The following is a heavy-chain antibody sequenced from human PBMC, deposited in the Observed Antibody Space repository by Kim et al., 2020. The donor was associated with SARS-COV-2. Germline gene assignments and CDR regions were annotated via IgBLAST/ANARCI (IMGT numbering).Heavy chain of an antibody. CDR3: ARDESPHSSGWSFAGASSPTTYYYYGMDV. Sequence: GGSLRLSCAASGFTFSSYSMNWVRQAPGKGLEWVSYISSSSSTIYYADSVKGRFTISRDNAKNSLYLQMNSLRDEDTAVYYCARDESPHSSGWSFAGASSPTTYYYYGMDVWGQGTTVTVSS. CDR2: ISSSSSTI. CDR1: GFTFSSYS. D-gene: IGHD6-19*01. V-gene: IGHV3-48*02. J-gene: IGHJ6*02.